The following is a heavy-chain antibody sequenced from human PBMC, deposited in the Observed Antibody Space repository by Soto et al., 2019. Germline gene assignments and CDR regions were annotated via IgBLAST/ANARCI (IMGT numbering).Heavy chain of an antibody. J-gene: IGHJ4*02. D-gene: IGHD2-15*01. Sequence: EVQLVESGGGLIQPGGSLRLSCTAAGFDVTTKYMSWVRQTPDKGLEWVSVFYSGGTIFYTDSVRGRFTISKDSSKNILYLQMNSLRAEDTAVYYCARGCGGGSCYSDWDLWGQGTLVTASS. CDR1: GFDVTTKY. CDR2: FYSGGTI. V-gene: IGHV3-53*01. CDR3: ARGCGGGSCYSDWDL.